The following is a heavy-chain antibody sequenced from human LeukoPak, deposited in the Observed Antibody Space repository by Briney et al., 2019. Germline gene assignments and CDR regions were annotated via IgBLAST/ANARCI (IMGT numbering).Heavy chain of an antibody. CDR1: GFTFSSYA. D-gene: IGHD1-14*01. Sequence: GGSLRLSCAASGFTFSSYAMSRVGQAPGKGLEWVSAISGSGGSTYYADSVKGRFTISRDNSKNTLYLQMNSLRAEDTAVYYCAKDHKPEVWPPDAFDIWGQGTMVTVSS. V-gene: IGHV3-23*01. J-gene: IGHJ3*02. CDR2: ISGSGGST. CDR3: AKDHKPEVWPPDAFDI.